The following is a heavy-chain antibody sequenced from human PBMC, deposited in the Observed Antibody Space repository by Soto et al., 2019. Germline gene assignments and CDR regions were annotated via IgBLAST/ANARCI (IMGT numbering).Heavy chain of an antibody. V-gene: IGHV1-69*12. J-gene: IGHJ6*02. CDR2: IIPIFGTA. CDR1: GGTFSSYA. Sequence: QVQLVQSGAEVKKPGSSVKFSCKASGGTFSSYAISWVRQAPGQGLEWMGGIIPIFGTANYAQKFQGRVTITADESTSTAYMELSSLRSEDTAVYYCARGSAGGYYYYYYGMDVWGQGTTVTVSS. CDR3: ARGSAGGYYYYYYGMDV.